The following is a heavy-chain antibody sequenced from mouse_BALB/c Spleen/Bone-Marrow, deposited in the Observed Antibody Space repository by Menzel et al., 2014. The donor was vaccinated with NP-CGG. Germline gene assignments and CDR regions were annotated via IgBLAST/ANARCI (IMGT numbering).Heavy chain of an antibody. CDR1: GYTFTSYV. Sequence: VQLQQSGPEQVKPGASVKMSCKASGYTFTSYVMHWVKQKPGQGLGWIGYINPYNDGTKYNEKFKGKATLTSDKSSSTAYMELSSLTSEDSAVYYCARRGRIAEALGYWGQGTTLTVSS. CDR3: ARRGRIAEALGY. CDR2: INPYNDGT. J-gene: IGHJ2*01. D-gene: IGHD6-1*01. V-gene: IGHV1-14*01.